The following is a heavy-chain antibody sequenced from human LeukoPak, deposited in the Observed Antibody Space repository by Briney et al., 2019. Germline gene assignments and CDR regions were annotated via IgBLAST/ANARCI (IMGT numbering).Heavy chain of an antibody. J-gene: IGHJ5*02. CDR3: ARGLTRFDP. CDR1: GGSLSSGDYY. Sequence: SETLSLTCAVSGGSLSSGDYYWSWIRQPPGKGLEWIGYIYYSGNTYYNPSLKSRVTISVDMSKNQFSLKLSSVIAADTAVYYCARGLTRFDPWGQGTLVTVSS. D-gene: IGHD6-19*01. V-gene: IGHV4-30-4*01. CDR2: IYYSGNT.